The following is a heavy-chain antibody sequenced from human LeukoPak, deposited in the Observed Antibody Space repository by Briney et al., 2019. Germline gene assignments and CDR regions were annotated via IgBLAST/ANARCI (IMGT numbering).Heavy chain of an antibody. D-gene: IGHD2-15*01. J-gene: IGHJ4*02. V-gene: IGHV4-59*08. Sequence: SETLSLTCTVSGGSISSYYWSWIRQPPGKGLEWRGYIYYSGSTNYTPTLKSRVTISVDTSKNQFSLKLSSVTAADTAVYYCARHLPSYCSGGSCHAAFDYWGQGTLVTVSS. CDR3: ARHLPSYCSGGSCHAAFDY. CDR2: IYYSGST. CDR1: GGSISSYY.